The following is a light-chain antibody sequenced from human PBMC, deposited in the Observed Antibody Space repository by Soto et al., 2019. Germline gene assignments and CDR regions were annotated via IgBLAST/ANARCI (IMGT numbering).Light chain of an antibody. J-gene: IGKJ4*01. CDR3: QQYDNLPLT. CDR2: DAS. CDR1: QSISSW. Sequence: DIQMTQSPSTLSASVGDRVTITCLASQSISSWLAWYQQKPGKAPKLLIYDASSLETGVPSRFSGSGSGTNFTFTISSLQPEDFATYYCQQYDNLPLTFGGGTKVDIK. V-gene: IGKV1-5*01.